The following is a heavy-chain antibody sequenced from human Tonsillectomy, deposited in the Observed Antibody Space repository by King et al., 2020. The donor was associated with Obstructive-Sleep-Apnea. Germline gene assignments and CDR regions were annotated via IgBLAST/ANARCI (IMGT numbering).Heavy chain of an antibody. D-gene: IGHD6-19*01. Sequence: VQLVESGGGLVQPGGSLSLSCAASGFTFSNYWMTWVRQAPGKGLEWVANIKQDGSDKYYVDSVKGRFTFSRDNAENSLFLQMNSLRAEDTAVYYCARGPAVGGRYYFDYWGQGTLVTVSS. J-gene: IGHJ4*02. CDR2: IKQDGSDK. CDR3: ARGPAVGGRYYFDY. CDR1: GFTFSNYW. V-gene: IGHV3-7*03.